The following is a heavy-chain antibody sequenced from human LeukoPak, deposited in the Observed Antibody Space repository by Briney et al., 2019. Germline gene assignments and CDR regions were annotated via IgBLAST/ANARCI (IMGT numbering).Heavy chain of an antibody. V-gene: IGHV1-69*05. CDR1: GGTFSSYA. CDR2: IIPIFGTA. CDR3: ARDREYSGYDLNY. Sequence: SVKVSCKASGGTFSSYAISWVRQAPGQGLEWMGGIIPIFGTANYAQKFQGRVTITTDESTSTAYMELSSLRSGDTAVYYCARDREYSGYDLNYWGQGTLVTVSS. J-gene: IGHJ4*02. D-gene: IGHD5-12*01.